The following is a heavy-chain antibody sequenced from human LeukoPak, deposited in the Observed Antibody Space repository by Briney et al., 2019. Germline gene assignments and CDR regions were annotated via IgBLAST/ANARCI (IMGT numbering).Heavy chain of an antibody. CDR2: INPNSGGT. CDR3: ARDSGSSSWEFDY. D-gene: IGHD6-13*01. J-gene: IGHJ4*02. Sequence: ASVKVSCKGPGYIFTGYYIHWVRQAPGQGLEWMGWINPNSGGTTYAQQFQGRVTMTRDTSISTVYMEQTRLGSDDTAVYYCARDSGSSSWEFDYGGQGTLVTVSS. CDR1: GYIFTGYY. V-gene: IGHV1-2*02.